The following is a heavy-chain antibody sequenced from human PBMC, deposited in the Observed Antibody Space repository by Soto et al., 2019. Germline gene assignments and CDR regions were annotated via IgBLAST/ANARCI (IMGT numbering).Heavy chain of an antibody. D-gene: IGHD4-17*01. J-gene: IGHJ4*02. CDR2: IYHSGDP. V-gene: IGHV4-4*02. CDR3: LRDLDYGDFSFEF. Sequence: PSETLSLTCAVSGGSISSSNWWSWLRQPPGKGLEWLGQIYHSGDPTYNPSLNSRVTISVDKSKNQFSLKLRSVTAAETAVYYCLRDLDYGDFSFEFCSQGTLVTVSS. CDR1: GGSISSSNW.